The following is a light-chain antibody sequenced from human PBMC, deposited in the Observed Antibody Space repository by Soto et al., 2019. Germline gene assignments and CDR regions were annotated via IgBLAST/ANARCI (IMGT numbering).Light chain of an antibody. J-gene: IGKJ1*01. V-gene: IGKV3-15*01. CDR1: QSISDT. Sequence: IVITQSPATLSVSTGGRATLSCRASQSISDTLAWYQQKPGQAPRLLIHGASTRATGIPARFSGSGSGTEFTLTISSLQSEDFAVYYCQQFNNWPRTFGQGTKVDIK. CDR3: QQFNNWPRT. CDR2: GAS.